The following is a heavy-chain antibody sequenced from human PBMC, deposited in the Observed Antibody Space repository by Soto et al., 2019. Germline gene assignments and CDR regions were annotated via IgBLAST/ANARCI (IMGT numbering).Heavy chain of an antibody. J-gene: IGHJ4*02. CDR3: ARADPDASVGY. Sequence: SETVSLTCTVSGGSMSSHYWTWLRQPPGKGLEWIGYISYSGSTYYNPSLKSRVTISADTSRNQFSLKLSSVTAADTAVYYCARADPDASVGYWGQGTLVTVSS. CDR1: GGSMSSHY. V-gene: IGHV4-59*11. D-gene: IGHD3-16*01. CDR2: ISYSGST.